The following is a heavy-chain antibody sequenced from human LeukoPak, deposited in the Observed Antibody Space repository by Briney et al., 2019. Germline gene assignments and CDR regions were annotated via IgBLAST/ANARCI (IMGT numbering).Heavy chain of an antibody. J-gene: IGHJ4*02. CDR3: ARAYREASNFDY. V-gene: IGHV4-59*01. CDR1: GGSISSYY. D-gene: IGHD3-16*02. Sequence: SETLSLTCTVSGGSISSYYWSWIRQPPGKGLEWIGYIYYSGSTNYNPSLKSRVTISVDTSKNQFSLKLSSVTAADTAVYYCARAYREASNFDYWGQGTLVTVSS. CDR2: IYYSGST.